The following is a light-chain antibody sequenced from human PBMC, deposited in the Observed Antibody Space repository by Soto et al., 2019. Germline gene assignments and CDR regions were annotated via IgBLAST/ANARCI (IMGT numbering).Light chain of an antibody. CDR3: QQYNNWPL. Sequence: EIVMTQSPATLSVSPGERATLSCRASQSVSSNLAWYQQKPGQAPRLLIYGASTRATGIPARFSGSRSGTEFTLTISSLQSEDFAVYYCQQYNNWPLFGPGTKVDI. V-gene: IGKV3-15*01. CDR2: GAS. CDR1: QSVSSN. J-gene: IGKJ3*01.